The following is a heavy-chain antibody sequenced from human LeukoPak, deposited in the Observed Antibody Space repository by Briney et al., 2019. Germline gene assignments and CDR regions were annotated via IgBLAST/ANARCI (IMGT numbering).Heavy chain of an antibody. J-gene: IGHJ3*02. D-gene: IGHD4-17*01. CDR2: INPSGGNT. Sequence: ASVTVSCKASGYIFTNYYMHWVRQAPGQGLEWMGIINPSGGNTAYTQKFQGRVTMTRDMSTSTVYMELSSLRSEDTAVYYCARAPGDGDYVGAFDIWGQGTMVTVSS. V-gene: IGHV1-46*01. CDR3: ARAPGDGDYVGAFDI. CDR1: GYIFTNYY.